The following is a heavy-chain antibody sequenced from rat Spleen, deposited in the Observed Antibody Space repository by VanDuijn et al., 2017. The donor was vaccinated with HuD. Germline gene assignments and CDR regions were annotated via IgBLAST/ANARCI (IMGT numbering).Heavy chain of an antibody. CDR1: GFSLTSNG. V-gene: IGHV2S12*01. Sequence: QVHLKESGPGLVQSSQTLSLTFTVSGFSLTSNGVSWVRQPPGDGLEWIAAISSGGNTYYNSAIKSRLRISRDTSKSQVFLTMNSLQTEDTATYFCTRESLPGYNSHWFVYWGQGTLVTVSS. D-gene: IGHD1-4*01. J-gene: IGHJ3*01. CDR2: ISSGGNT. CDR3: TRESLPGYNSHWFVY.